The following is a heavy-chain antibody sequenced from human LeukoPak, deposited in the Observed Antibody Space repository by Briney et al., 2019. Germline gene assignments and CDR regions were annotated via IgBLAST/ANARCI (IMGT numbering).Heavy chain of an antibody. D-gene: IGHD6-13*01. CDR2: ISSSGSTR. Sequence: GGSLRLSCAGSGFTFSSYEMNWVRQAPGKGLEWVSYISSSGSTRYYADSVKGRFTIFRDNSKNTLYLQMNSLRPGDTAVYYCARVSSSSSWYTDLDYWGQGTLVTVSS. CDR1: GFTFSSYE. CDR3: ARVSSSSSWYTDLDY. V-gene: IGHV3-48*03. J-gene: IGHJ4*02.